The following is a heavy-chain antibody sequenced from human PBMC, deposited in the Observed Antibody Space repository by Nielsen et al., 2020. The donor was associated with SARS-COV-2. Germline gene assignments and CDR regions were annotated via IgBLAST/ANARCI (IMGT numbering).Heavy chain of an antibody. CDR2: IDPSDSYT. CDR3: ARQGKGQQLVQLWFDP. J-gene: IGHJ5*02. D-gene: IGHD6-13*01. CDR1: GYSFTSYW. V-gene: IGHV5-10-1*01. Sequence: GESLKISCKGSGYSFTSYWISWVRQMPGKGLEWMGRIDPSDSYTNYSPSFQGHVTISADKSISTAYLQWSSLKASDTAMYYCARQGKGQQLVQLWFDPWGQGTLVTVSS.